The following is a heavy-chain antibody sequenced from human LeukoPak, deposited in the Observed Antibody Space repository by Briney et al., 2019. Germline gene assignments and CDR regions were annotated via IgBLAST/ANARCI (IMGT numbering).Heavy chain of an antibody. CDR3: AKDGHITMVRFDAFDI. CDR2: ISGSGGST. D-gene: IGHD3-10*01. V-gene: IGHV3-23*01. Sequence: GGSLRLSCAASGFTFSSYAMSWVRQAPGKGLEWVSAISGSGGSTYYADSVKGRFTISRDNFKNTLYLQMNSLRAEDTAVYYCAKDGHITMVRFDAFDIWGQGTMVTVSS. J-gene: IGHJ3*02. CDR1: GFTFSSYA.